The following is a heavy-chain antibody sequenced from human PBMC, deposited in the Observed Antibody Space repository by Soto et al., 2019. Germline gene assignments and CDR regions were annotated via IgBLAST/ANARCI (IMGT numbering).Heavy chain of an antibody. CDR1: GYTFTSYY. CDR2: INPSGGST. J-gene: IGHJ6*02. D-gene: IGHD6-6*01. CDR3: ARFEYSSSSDTPYYYYYGMDV. V-gene: IGHV1-46*01. Sequence: ASVKVSCKASGYTFTSYYMHWVRQAPGQGLEWMGIINPSGGSTSYAQKFQGRVTITADESTSTAYMELSSLRSEDTAVYYCARFEYSSSSDTPYYYYYGMDVWGQGTTVTVSS.